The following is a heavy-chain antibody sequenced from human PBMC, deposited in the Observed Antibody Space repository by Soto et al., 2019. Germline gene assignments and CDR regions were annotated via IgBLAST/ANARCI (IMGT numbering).Heavy chain of an antibody. CDR2: IYPGDSDI. V-gene: IGHV5-51*01. J-gene: IGHJ4*02. Sequence: PXESLKISFKGSGYSFTTYWIGWVRQIPGKGLEWMGIIYPGDSDIKYSPSFQGQVSISVDKSISTAYLQWSSLKASDTAMYFCAKTRGYSYGFLPPDFDYWGQGTLVTVSS. CDR1: GYSFTTYW. CDR3: AKTRGYSYGFLPPDFDY. D-gene: IGHD5-18*01.